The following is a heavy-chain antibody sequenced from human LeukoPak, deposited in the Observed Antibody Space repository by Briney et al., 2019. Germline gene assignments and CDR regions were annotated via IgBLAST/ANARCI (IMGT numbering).Heavy chain of an antibody. V-gene: IGHV3-30-3*01. CDR1: GFTFSSYA. J-gene: IGHJ6*03. Sequence: TGGSLRLSCAASGFTFSSYAMHWVRQAPGKGLEWVAVISYDGSNKYYADSVKGRFTISRDNSKNTLYLQMNSLRAEDTAVYYCARYGSESLGPDMDVWGKGTTVTVSS. CDR3: ARYGSESLGPDMDV. D-gene: IGHD1-14*01. CDR2: ISYDGSNK.